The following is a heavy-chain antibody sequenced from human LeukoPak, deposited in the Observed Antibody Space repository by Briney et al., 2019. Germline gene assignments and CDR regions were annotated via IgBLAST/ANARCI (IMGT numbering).Heavy chain of an antibody. D-gene: IGHD2-21*01. V-gene: IGHV4-59*08. CDR1: GGSTSSDY. Sequence: SETLSLTCTVSGGSTSSDYWSWIRQSPGKGLEWVGYVYNSGDTGKNPSLRSRVTILLDTSRNQCSLKLTSVSAADTAVYFCTYGHPFDYWGQGMLVTVSS. CDR3: TYGHPFDY. CDR2: VYNSGDT. J-gene: IGHJ4*02.